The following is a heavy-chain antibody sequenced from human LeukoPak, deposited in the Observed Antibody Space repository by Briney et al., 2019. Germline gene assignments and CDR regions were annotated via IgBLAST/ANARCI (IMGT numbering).Heavy chain of an antibody. D-gene: IGHD4-17*01. CDR2: ISYDGRNK. CDR3: VRGRDYGDNDY. V-gene: IGHV3-30*04. CDR1: GFTFSSYA. J-gene: IGHJ4*02. Sequence: GGSLRLSCAASGFTFSSYAMHGVGQAPGKGLEGVAGISYDGRNKYYADSVKGRFTISRDNSKNTLYLQMNSLRAEDTAVYYCVRGRDYGDNDYWGQGTLVTVSS.